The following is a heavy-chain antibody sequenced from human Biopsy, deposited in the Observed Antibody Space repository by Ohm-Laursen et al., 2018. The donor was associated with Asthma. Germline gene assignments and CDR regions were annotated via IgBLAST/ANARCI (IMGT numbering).Heavy chain of an antibody. CDR2: ISYDGSNK. D-gene: IGHD6-19*01. Sequence: GQTLSLTCATSGFTFSSYAMSWVRQAPGQGLEWVAVISYDGSNKYYADSVKGRFTISRDNSKNTLYLQMNSLRAEDTAVYYCAREGIAVAHFDYWGQGTLATVSS. CDR3: AREGIAVAHFDY. CDR1: GFTFSSYA. J-gene: IGHJ4*02. V-gene: IGHV3-30-3*01.